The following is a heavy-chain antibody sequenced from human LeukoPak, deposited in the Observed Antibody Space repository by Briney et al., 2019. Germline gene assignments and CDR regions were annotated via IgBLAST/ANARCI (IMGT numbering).Heavy chain of an antibody. CDR2: IYTSGST. Sequence: SETLSLTSTVPGGSISSGSYYWSWIRQPGGKGLEWIARIYTSGSTNYNPSLKSRVTTSVDTSKNQFSLKLSSVTAADTAVYYCARDLAPKKYGSGSYLGYWGQGTLVTVSS. CDR3: ARDLAPKKYGSGSYLGY. V-gene: IGHV4-61*02. CDR1: GGSISSGSYY. J-gene: IGHJ4*02. D-gene: IGHD3-10*01.